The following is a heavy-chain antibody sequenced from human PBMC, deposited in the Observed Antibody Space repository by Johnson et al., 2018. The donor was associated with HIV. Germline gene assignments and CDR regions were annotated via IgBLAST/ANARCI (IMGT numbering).Heavy chain of an antibody. CDR1: GFTFTSYD. Sequence: VQLVESGGGLVQPGGSLRLSCVASGFTFTSYDMHWVRQATGEGLDWTSAIGTAGDNLSPGSVNGRLTKSRDNAKNSLYLQMNSLRAEDTALYYCAKGASADEHDAFDIWGQGTMVTVSS. J-gene: IGHJ3*02. D-gene: IGHD1/OR15-1a*01. V-gene: IGHV3-13*01. CDR2: IGTAGDN. CDR3: AKGASADEHDAFDI.